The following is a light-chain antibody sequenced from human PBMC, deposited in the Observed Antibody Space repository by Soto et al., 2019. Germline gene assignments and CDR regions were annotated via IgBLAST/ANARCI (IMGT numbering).Light chain of an antibody. CDR3: EQYGSSPRT. CDR2: GAS. Sequence: EIVLTQSPCTLSLSPGERATLSCRASQSVSSTYLIWYQQKPGQAPRLLIYGASSRATGVPDRFSGSGSGTDFTLTISRLEPEDFAVYYCEQYGSSPRTFGQGTKVDIK. V-gene: IGKV3-20*01. J-gene: IGKJ1*01. CDR1: QSVSSTY.